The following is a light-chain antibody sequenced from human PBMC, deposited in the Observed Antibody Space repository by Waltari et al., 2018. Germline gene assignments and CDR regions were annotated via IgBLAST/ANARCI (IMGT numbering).Light chain of an antibody. CDR3: QTWGTGIQV. V-gene: IGLV4-69*01. Sequence: QLVLTQSPSASASLGASVKLTCTLSSGHSSYAIAWHQQQPEKGPRYLMKLNSDGSHSKGDGIPDRFSGSSSGAGRYLTISSLQSEDEADYYCQTWGTGIQVFGGGTKLTVL. J-gene: IGLJ2*01. CDR2: LNSDGSH. CDR1: SGHSSYA.